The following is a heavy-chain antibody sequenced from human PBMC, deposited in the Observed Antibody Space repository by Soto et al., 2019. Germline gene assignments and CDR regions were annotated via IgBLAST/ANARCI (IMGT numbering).Heavy chain of an antibody. CDR1: GGTVASSHW. CDR2: VYHTGDT. Sequence: ETLSLTCVVSGGTVASSHWWSWVRQSPGGGLEWIGNVYHTGDTNLNPSLQSRVTISVDKSNNQFSLRLNSLTAADTAVYFCAREIVTAGGNNYFDPWGPGTLVTVSS. V-gene: IGHV4-4*01. CDR3: AREIVTAGGNNYFDP. J-gene: IGHJ5*02. D-gene: IGHD2-21*02.